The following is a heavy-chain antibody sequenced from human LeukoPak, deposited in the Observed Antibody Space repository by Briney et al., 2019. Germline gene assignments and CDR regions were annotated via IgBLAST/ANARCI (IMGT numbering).Heavy chain of an antibody. CDR1: GYTFTSYG. V-gene: IGHV1-18*01. J-gene: IGHJ5*02. CDR2: ICAYNGNT. CDR3: ARVFGYSSGWYGPYNWFDP. D-gene: IGHD6-19*01. Sequence: ASVKVSCKASGYTFTSYGISWVRQAPGQGLEWMGWICAYNGNTNYAQKLQGRVTMTTDTSTSTAYMELRSLRSDDTAVYYCARVFGYSSGWYGPYNWFDPWGQGTLVTVSS.